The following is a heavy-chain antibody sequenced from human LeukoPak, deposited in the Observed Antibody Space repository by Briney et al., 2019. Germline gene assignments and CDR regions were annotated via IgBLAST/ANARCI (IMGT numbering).Heavy chain of an antibody. CDR1: GFTFSSYN. CDR2: ISTSSNYI. CDR3: ARDRSAPPSDY. Sequence: GGSLRLSCAASGFTFSSYNMNWVRQAPGKGLEWLSSISTSSNYIYYADSVKGRFTISRDNAKNSLYLQMNSLRAEDTAVYYCARDRSAPPSDYWGQGTLVTVSS. J-gene: IGHJ4*02. V-gene: IGHV3-21*01.